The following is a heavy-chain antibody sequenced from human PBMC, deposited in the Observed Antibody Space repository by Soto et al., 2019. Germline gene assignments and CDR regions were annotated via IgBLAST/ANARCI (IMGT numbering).Heavy chain of an antibody. CDR3: ARRGYCTGGTCYAIYALDI. V-gene: IGHV3-66*01. CDR2: IYSGGGT. CDR1: GFTVSINY. J-gene: IGHJ3*02. D-gene: IGHD2-15*01. Sequence: GGSLRLSCAASGFTVSINYMSWVRQAPGKGLDWVSLIYSGGGTHYADSVRGRLTISRDDSKNTLFLEMNSLRAEDTAVYYCARRGYCTGGTCYAIYALDIWGQGTMVTVSS.